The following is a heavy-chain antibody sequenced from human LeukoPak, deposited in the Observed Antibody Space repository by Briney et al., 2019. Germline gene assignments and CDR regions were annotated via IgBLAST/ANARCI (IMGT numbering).Heavy chain of an antibody. CDR1: AYSISSGYY. CDR3: AGGIGFGELLFSFDY. Sequence: KPSETLSLTCSVSAYSISSGYYWGWIRQPPGKGLEWIGSLYHSRSTYYNPSLRSRVTISLDTSKKQFSLRLTSVTAADTAVYFCAGGIGFGELLFSFDYWGQGTPVTVSS. J-gene: IGHJ4*02. CDR2: LYHSRST. V-gene: IGHV4-38-2*02. D-gene: IGHD3-10*01.